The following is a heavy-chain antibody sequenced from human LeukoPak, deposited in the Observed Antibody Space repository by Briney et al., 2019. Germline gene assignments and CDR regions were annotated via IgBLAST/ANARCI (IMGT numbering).Heavy chain of an antibody. V-gene: IGHV3-23*01. CDR3: ARTDILTGGHDY. Sequence: PGGSLRLSCAASGFTFSSYAMSWVRQAPGKGLEWVSAISGSGGSTYYADSVKGRFTISRDNSKNTLYLQMNGLRAEDTAVYYCARTDILTGGHDYWGQGTLVTVSS. J-gene: IGHJ4*02. CDR2: ISGSGGST. D-gene: IGHD3-9*01. CDR1: GFTFSSYA.